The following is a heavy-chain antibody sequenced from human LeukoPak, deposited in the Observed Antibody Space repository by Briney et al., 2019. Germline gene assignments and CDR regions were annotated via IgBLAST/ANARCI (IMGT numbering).Heavy chain of an antibody. CDR2: ISGYNSKT. J-gene: IGHJ4*02. CDR3: ARGLAASFDY. Sequence: GASVKVSCKASDYPFTKFGVSWVRQAPGQGLEWMGWISGYNSKTHYARKFQGRVTMTTDTSTTTAYMELRTLRSDDTAVYYCARGLAASFDYWGQGTLVTVSS. V-gene: IGHV1-18*01. D-gene: IGHD2-15*01. CDR1: DYPFTKFG.